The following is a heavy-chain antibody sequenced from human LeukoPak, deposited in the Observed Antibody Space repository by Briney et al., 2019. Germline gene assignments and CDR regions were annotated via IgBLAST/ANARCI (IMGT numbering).Heavy chain of an antibody. D-gene: IGHD3-22*01. CDR2: ISYHGRDK. J-gene: IGHJ5*02. CDR3: TKERGGGGRRINLMVWGYGP. CDR1: GFTFSGFA. V-gene: IGHV3-30*04. Sequence: PGGSLRLSCAGSGFTFSGFAMHWVRQAPGKGLEWVAAISYHGRDKYYADAVSGRFTISRDNSKNTLHLEMNSLRTDDTAVYYCTKERGGGGRRINLMVWGYGPWGQGTQVTVSS.